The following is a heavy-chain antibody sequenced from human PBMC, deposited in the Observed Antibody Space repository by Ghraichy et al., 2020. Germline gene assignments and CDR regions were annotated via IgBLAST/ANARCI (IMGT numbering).Heavy chain of an antibody. Sequence: LTCAASGFTFSSYAMHWVRQAPGKGLEWVAVISYDGSNKYYADSVKGRFTISRDNSKNTLYLQMNSLRAEDTAVYYCARISPLSLEDWDPLFDYWGQGTLVTVSS. CDR1: GFTFSSYA. J-gene: IGHJ4*02. CDR3: ARISPLSLEDWDPLFDY. V-gene: IGHV3-30*04. CDR2: ISYDGSNK. D-gene: IGHD3-16*01.